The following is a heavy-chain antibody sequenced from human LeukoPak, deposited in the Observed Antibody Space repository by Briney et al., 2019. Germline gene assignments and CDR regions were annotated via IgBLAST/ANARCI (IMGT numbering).Heavy chain of an antibody. D-gene: IGHD3-16*02. CDR3: AKGDYVWGSYRSEYNWFDP. V-gene: IGHV1-8*01. Sequence: GASVKVSCKSSGYTFTSYDIHWVRQATGQGLEWMGWMNSNSGNKGYAQKFQGRVTMTRNNSISTVYMEMSSLRSEDTAVYYCAKGDYVWGSYRSEYNWFDPWGQGTLVTVSS. J-gene: IGHJ5*02. CDR1: GYTFTSYD. CDR2: MNSNSGNK.